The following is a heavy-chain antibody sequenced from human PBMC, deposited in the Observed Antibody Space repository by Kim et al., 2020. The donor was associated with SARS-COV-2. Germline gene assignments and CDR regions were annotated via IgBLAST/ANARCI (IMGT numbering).Heavy chain of an antibody. Sequence: SETLSLTCTVSGGSISSSSYYWGWIRQPPGKGLEWIGSIYYSGSTYYNPSLKSRVTISVDTSKNQFSLKLSSVTAADTAVYYCAKIPGYSSSWDYYFDYWGQGTLVTVSS. CDR3: AKIPGYSSSWDYYFDY. CDR1: GGSISSSSYY. D-gene: IGHD6-13*01. CDR2: IYYSGST. V-gene: IGHV4-39*01. J-gene: IGHJ4*02.